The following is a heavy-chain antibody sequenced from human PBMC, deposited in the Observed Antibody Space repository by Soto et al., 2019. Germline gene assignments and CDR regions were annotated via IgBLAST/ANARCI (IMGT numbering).Heavy chain of an antibody. V-gene: IGHV4-34*01. J-gene: IGHJ3*01. Sequence: PSETLSLTCAVYGGSFSGYYWTWIRQAPGKGLEWIGEINHSGGTNYNSSLKSRVTISVDTSKNQFSLILYSVTAADTAVYYCATLDTPFAFDVWGQGAMVTVSS. CDR1: GGSFSGYY. CDR2: INHSGGT. D-gene: IGHD5-18*01. CDR3: ATLDTPFAFDV.